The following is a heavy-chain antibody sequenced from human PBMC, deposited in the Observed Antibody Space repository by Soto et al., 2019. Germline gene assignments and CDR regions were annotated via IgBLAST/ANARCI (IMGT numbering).Heavy chain of an antibody. J-gene: IGHJ4*02. CDR1: GFTFSSYA. Sequence: EVQLLESGGGLVQPGGSLRLSCAASGFTFSSYAMGWVRQAPGKGLEWVSAISGSGGSTYYADSVKGRFTISRDNSKNTLYLQMNSLRAEDTAVYYCAKEGYYDILTGFPGFDYWGQGTLVTVSS. CDR2: ISGSGGST. V-gene: IGHV3-23*01. CDR3: AKEGYYDILTGFPGFDY. D-gene: IGHD3-9*01.